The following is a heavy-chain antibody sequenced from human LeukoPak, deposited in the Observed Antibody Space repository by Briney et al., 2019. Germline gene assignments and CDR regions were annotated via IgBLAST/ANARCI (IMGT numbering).Heavy chain of an antibody. J-gene: IGHJ3*02. CDR1: GFTFSSYS. D-gene: IGHD3-3*01. V-gene: IGHV3-48*04. CDR2: ISSSSSTI. CDR3: ARDTRGVSIFGVLKDALDI. Sequence: PGGSLRLSCAASGFTFSSYSMNWARQAPGKGLEWVSYISSSSSTIYYADSVKGRFTISRDNAKNSLYLQMNSLRAADTALYHCARDTRGVSIFGVLKDALDIWGQGTMVTVSS.